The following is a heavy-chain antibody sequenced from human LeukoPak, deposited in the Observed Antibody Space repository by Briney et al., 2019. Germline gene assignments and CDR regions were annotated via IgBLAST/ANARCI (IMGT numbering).Heavy chain of an antibody. Sequence: SETLSLTCAVYGGSFSGYYWSWIRQPPGKGLEWIGEINHSGSTNYNPSLKSRVTISVDTSKNQFSLKLSSVTAADTAVYYCARGLIVVVPAALNWFDPWGQGTLVTVSS. CDR3: ARGLIVVVPAALNWFDP. CDR1: GGSFSGYY. CDR2: INHSGST. V-gene: IGHV4-34*01. D-gene: IGHD2-2*01. J-gene: IGHJ5*02.